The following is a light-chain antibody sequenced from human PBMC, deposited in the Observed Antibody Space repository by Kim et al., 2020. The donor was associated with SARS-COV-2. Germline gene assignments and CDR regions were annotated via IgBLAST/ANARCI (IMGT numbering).Light chain of an antibody. CDR2: GAS. J-gene: IGKJ5*01. V-gene: IGKV1-17*01. CDR3: LQHNTYPTT. CDR1: QDIRND. Sequence: ASVGDRVTITCWASQDIRNDLGLYQHNPGRAPKRLIYGASSLQSGVPSRFSGSGSGTEFTLTISSLQPEDFATYFCLQHNTYPTTFGQGTRLEIK.